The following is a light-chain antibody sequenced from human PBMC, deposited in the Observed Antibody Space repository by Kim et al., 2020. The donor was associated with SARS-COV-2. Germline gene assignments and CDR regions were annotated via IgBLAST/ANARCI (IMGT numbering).Light chain of an antibody. CDR3: QQYNSASYS. J-gene: IGKJ2*01. CDR1: LIVTGS. CDR2: QTS. V-gene: IGKV1-5*03. Sequence: SASVEDRVTITCRASLIVTGSLAWYQQKPGKAPNLLIYQTSTLESGVPSRFSGSGSGADFTLTISSLQPDDFATYYCQQYNSASYSFGQGTKVEI.